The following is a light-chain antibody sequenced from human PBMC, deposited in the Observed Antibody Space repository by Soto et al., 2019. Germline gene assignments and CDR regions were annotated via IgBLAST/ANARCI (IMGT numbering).Light chain of an antibody. V-gene: IGLV2-8*01. J-gene: IGLJ1*01. CDR3: NSYVGSNNYV. CDR2: EVT. CDR1: SSDVGVYNY. Sequence: QSALTQPPSASGSPGQSVTISCTGASSDVGVYNYVSWYQQHPGKAPKLLIYEVTKRPSGVPDRFSGSKSGNTASLTVSGLQADDEADYYCNSYVGSNNYVFGTGTKVTV.